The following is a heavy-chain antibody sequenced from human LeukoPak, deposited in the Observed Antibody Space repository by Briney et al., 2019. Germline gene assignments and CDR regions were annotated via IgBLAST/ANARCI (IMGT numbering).Heavy chain of an antibody. CDR3: AKNYYGSGTMGGY. V-gene: IGHV3-23*01. J-gene: IGHJ4*02. D-gene: IGHD3-10*01. Sequence: GGSLRLSCAAPGFTFSSFTMTWVRQVPGKGLEWVSTIGGSGASTYYAGSVKGRFTISRDNSKNTLSLQMNSLRAEDSAIYYCAKNYYGSGTMGGYWGQGTLVTVSS. CDR1: GFTFSSFT. CDR2: IGGSGAST.